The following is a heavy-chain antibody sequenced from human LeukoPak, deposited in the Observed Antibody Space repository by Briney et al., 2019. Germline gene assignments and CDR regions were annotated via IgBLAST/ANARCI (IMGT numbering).Heavy chain of an antibody. V-gene: IGHV4-59*01. CDR3: ARNCYDGYYYYYYMDV. CDR1: GGSISSYY. J-gene: IGHJ6*03. Sequence: PSETLSLTCTVSGGSISSYYWSWIRQPPGKGLEWIGYIYYSGSTNYNPSLKSRVTISVDTSKNQFSLKLSSVTAADTAVYYCARNCYDGYYYYYYMDVWGKGTTVTIS. CDR2: IYYSGST. D-gene: IGHD2-21*01.